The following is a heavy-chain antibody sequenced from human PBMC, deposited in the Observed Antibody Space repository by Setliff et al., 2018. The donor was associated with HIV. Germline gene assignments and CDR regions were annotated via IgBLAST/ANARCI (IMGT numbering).Heavy chain of an antibody. J-gene: IGHJ4*02. CDR2: VTHSGRT. CDR1: GGSFSGYY. CDR3: ARGVRDNSGWSSYYFDY. D-gene: IGHD6-19*01. Sequence: SETLSLTCAVYGGSFSGYYWSWIRQPPGKGLEWIGEVTHSGRTNYNPSLESRVTTSVDKSKKQFSLRLTSVTAADTAVYYCARGVRDNSGWSSYYFDYWGQGTLVTVSS. V-gene: IGHV4-34*01.